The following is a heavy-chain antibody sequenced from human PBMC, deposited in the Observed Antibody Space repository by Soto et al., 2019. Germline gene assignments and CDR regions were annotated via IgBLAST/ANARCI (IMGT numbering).Heavy chain of an antibody. D-gene: IGHD3-3*01. V-gene: IGHV3-23*01. CDR2: ISSSGRRT. CDR3: AKVAKSGVVAEYFDS. Sequence: GGSLSLSCGTSGFTFANFGMGWVRQAPGKGLYWVSGISSSGRRTYYAGSVKGRFTISRDNSKNTLYLQMDSLRGDDTAVYYCAKVAKSGVVAEYFDSWGQGAMLTV. J-gene: IGHJ4*02. CDR1: GFTFANFG.